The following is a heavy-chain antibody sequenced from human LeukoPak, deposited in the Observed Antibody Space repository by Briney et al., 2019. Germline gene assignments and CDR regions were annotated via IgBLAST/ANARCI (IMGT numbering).Heavy chain of an antibody. CDR2: INPNSGGT. Sequence: ASVKVSCKASGYTFTGYYMHWVRQAPGQGLEWMGWINPNSGGTNYAQKFQGRVTMTRDTSISTAYMELSRLRSDDTAVYYCARRFGPNSSSRYTDYWGQGTLVTVSS. V-gene: IGHV1-2*02. CDR3: ARRFGPNSSSRYTDY. D-gene: IGHD6-13*01. CDR1: GYTFTGYY. J-gene: IGHJ4*02.